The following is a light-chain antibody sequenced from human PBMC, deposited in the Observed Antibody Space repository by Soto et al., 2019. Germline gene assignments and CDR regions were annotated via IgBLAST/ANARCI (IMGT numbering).Light chain of an antibody. CDR2: EVR. CDR3: QSYDTPVHV. CDR1: MRDVGAYNL. Sequence: QSVLTQPASVSGSAGQSITISCSGTMRDVGAYNLVSWYQQHPGTAPKLIIYEVRNRPSGISSRFSGSRSGNTASPTISGLQPEDEGDYYCQSYDTPVHVFGGGTKV. V-gene: IGLV2-14*01. J-gene: IGLJ1*01.